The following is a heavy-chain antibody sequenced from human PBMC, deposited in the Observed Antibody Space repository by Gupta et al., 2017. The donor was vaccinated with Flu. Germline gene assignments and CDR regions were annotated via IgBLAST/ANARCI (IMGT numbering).Heavy chain of an antibody. D-gene: IGHD4-17*01. CDR3: AGGLAVPPNRFDY. J-gene: IGHJ4*02. CDR1: GGTFGSYT. V-gene: IGHV1-69*06. CDR2: IILGAS. Sequence: QVQLVQSGAEVKKPGSSVKVSCKTSGGTFGSYTINWVRQAPGQGLGWVGGIILGASTSAQGFRGRVTITADKSTSTAYMELSSLRSEDPAVDYCAGGLAVPPNRFDYWGQGTLVTVSS.